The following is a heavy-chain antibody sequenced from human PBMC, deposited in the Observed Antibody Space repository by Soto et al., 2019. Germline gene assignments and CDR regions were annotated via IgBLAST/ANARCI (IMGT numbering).Heavy chain of an antibody. J-gene: IGHJ4*02. Sequence: VGSLRLSCAASGFTFSSYGMHWVRQAPGKGLGRVAVIWYDGSNKYYEDSVKGRFTISRDNSKNTLYLQMNSLRAEDTAVYYCARGRPIVGATGIDYRGQGTLVT. CDR3: ARGRPIVGATGIDY. D-gene: IGHD1-26*01. V-gene: IGHV3-33*01. CDR2: IWYDGSNK. CDR1: GFTFSSYG.